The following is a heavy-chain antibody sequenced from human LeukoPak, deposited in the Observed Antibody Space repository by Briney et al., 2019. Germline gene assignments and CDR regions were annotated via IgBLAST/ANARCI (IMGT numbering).Heavy chain of an antibody. CDR1: GFTFSSYA. Sequence: PGGSLRLSCAASGFTFSSYAMSWVRQAPGKGLEWGSAISGSGGSTYYADSVKGRFTISRDNSKNTLYLQMNSLRAEDTAVYYCAKFRWGIVPAAQDYWGQGTLVTVSS. CDR3: AKFRWGIVPAAQDY. J-gene: IGHJ4*02. D-gene: IGHD2-2*01. V-gene: IGHV3-23*01. CDR2: ISGSGGST.